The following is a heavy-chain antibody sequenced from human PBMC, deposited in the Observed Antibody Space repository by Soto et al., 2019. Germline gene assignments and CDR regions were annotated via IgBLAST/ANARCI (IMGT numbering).Heavy chain of an antibody. CDR1: GDTITIYV. CDR2: ISAYNGNT. CDR3: ARYGGCSGGSCYSDAFDN. V-gene: IGHV1-18*01. D-gene: IGHD2-15*01. Sequence: GASVKVSCKTSGDTITIYVISCVRKAPGQGLEWMGWISAYNGNTNYAQKLQGRVTMTTDTSTSTAYMELRSLRSDDTAVYYCARYGGCSGGSCYSDAFDNWGQRSMVTVSS. J-gene: IGHJ3*02.